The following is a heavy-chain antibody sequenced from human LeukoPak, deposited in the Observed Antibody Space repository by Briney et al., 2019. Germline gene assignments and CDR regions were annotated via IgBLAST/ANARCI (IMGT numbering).Heavy chain of an antibody. CDR1: GGSFSGYY. Sequence: SETLSLTCAVYGGSFSGYYWSWIRQPQGKGLEWIGEINHSGSNNYNPSLKSRVTISVDTSKNQFSLKLSSVTAADTAVYYCARSRYSSSWYDRIWFDPWGQGTLVTVSS. CDR2: INHSGSN. CDR3: ARSRYSSSWYDRIWFDP. V-gene: IGHV4-34*01. J-gene: IGHJ5*02. D-gene: IGHD6-13*01.